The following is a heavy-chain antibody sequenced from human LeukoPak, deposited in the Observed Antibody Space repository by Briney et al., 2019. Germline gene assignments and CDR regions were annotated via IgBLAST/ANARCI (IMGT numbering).Heavy chain of an antibody. V-gene: IGHV3-21*04. CDR1: GFTFSSYS. D-gene: IGHD3-16*01. J-gene: IGHJ6*02. Sequence: PGGSLRLSCAASGFTFSSYSMNWVRQAPGKGLEWVSSISSNSIYVFYADSMKGRFTISGDNAKNSLSLQMNSLRAEDTAVYFCARGGGLDVWGQGATVTVSS. CDR2: ISSNSIYV. CDR3: ARGGGLDV.